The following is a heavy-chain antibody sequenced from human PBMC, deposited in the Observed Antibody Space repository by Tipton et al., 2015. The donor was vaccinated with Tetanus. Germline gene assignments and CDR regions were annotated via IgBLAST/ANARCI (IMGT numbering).Heavy chain of an antibody. V-gene: IGHV5-51*01. Sequence: VQLVQSGAEVKKPGESLKISCKGSGYSFANYWIAWVRQMPGKGLEWMGLIYPGDSDPRYSPPFPGQVTISADKSISPAYLQWSSLKASDTAMYYCARHGGGHVMNYWGPGTLVTVSS. CDR2: IYPGDSDP. D-gene: IGHD5-12*01. J-gene: IGHJ4*02. CDR1: GYSFANYW. CDR3: ARHGGGHVMNY.